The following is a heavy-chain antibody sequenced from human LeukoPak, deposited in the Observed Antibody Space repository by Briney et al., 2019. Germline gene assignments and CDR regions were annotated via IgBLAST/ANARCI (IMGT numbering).Heavy chain of an antibody. V-gene: IGHV3-23*01. J-gene: IGHJ4*02. Sequence: AGGSLRLSCAASGFNFRNFALSWVRQTPGKGLEWVSLISGTGDSTYYSDSVKGRFTVSRDNSKTTVYLQMNSLRAGDTAVYFCARETERFGEIFDSWGQGTLVTVSS. D-gene: IGHD3-16*01. CDR2: ISGTGDST. CDR3: ARETERFGEIFDS. CDR1: GFNFRNFA.